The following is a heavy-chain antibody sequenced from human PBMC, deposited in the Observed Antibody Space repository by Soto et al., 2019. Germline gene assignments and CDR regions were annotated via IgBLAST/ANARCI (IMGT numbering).Heavy chain of an antibody. CDR3: AREKWVATDFYGLDV. CDR1: GGSISSYY. J-gene: IGHJ6*02. CDR2: IDYSGST. D-gene: IGHD5-12*01. Sequence: SETLSLTCTVSGGSISSYYWSWIRQPPGKGPEWIGSIDYSGSTNYNPSLKSRVFISLDTSKNQFSLKVNSVTAADTAVYFCAREKWVATDFYGLDVWGQGTTVTVSS. V-gene: IGHV4-4*08.